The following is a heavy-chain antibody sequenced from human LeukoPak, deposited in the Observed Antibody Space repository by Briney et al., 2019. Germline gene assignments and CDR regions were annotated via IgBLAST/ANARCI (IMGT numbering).Heavy chain of an antibody. CDR1: GYTFTGYY. CDR2: INPNSGGT. V-gene: IGHV1-2*02. J-gene: IGHJ3*02. CDR3: ARDLPIVVVPAAGFDAFDI. D-gene: IGHD2-2*01. Sequence: ASVKVSCKASGYTFTGYYMHWVRQAPGQGLEWMGWINPNSGGTNYAQKFQGRVTMTRDTSISTAYMELSRLRSDDTAVYYCARDLPIVVVPAAGFDAFDIWGQGTMVTVSS.